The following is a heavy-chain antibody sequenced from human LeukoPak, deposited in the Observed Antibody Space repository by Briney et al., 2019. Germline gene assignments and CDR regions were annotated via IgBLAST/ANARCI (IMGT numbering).Heavy chain of an antibody. CDR1: GYTFTGYY. CDR2: MNPKSGGT. J-gene: IGHJ4*02. CDR3: ARSPDILTGEKFDY. Sequence: ASVKVFCKASGYTFTGYYVHWVRQAPGQGLEWMGWMNPKSGGTNYAQKFEDRVTMNRDTSISTAYMELSRLRFDDTAVYYCARSPDILTGEKFDYWGQGTLVTVSS. V-gene: IGHV1-2*02. D-gene: IGHD3-9*01.